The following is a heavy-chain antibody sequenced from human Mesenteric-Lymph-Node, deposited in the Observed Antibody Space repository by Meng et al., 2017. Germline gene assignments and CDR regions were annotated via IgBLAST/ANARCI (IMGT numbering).Heavy chain of an antibody. J-gene: IGHJ4*02. D-gene: IGHD1-26*01. V-gene: IGHV3-73*01. CDR1: GFTFSGSA. Sequence: EVQLVDSGGGGVQPGGSLKLSCAASGFTFSGSAMHWVRQASRKGLEWVGRVRDKANNYATSYAESVKGRFTISRDDSRNTAYLQMDSLKTEDTAVYYCGSGNYFDYWGQGTLVTVSS. CDR2: VRDKANNYAT. CDR3: GSGNYFDY.